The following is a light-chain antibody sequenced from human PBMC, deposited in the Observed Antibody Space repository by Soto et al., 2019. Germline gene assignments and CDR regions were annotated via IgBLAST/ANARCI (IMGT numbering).Light chain of an antibody. Sequence: IVLPQSPATLSFSPGERATLSCRASQSVSSYLAWYQQKPGQAPRLLIYDASNTATGIPARFSGSGSGTDFTLTISSLEPEDFAVYYCQQRSNWTLTFGGGTKVDIK. CDR1: QSVSSY. CDR3: QQRSNWTLT. V-gene: IGKV3-11*01. J-gene: IGKJ4*01. CDR2: DAS.